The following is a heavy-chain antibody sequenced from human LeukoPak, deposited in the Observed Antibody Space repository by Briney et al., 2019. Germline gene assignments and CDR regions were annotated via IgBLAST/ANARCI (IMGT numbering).Heavy chain of an antibody. CDR3: AKSIGFGELVTRYYFDY. CDR2: IKQDGSEK. CDR1: GFTFSSYW. Sequence: GGSLRLSCAASGFTFSSYWMSWVRQAPGKGLEWVANIKQDGSEKYYVDSVKGRFTISRDNSKNTLYLQMNSLRAEDTAVYYCAKSIGFGELVTRYYFDYWGQGTLVTVSS. D-gene: IGHD3-10*01. J-gene: IGHJ4*02. V-gene: IGHV3-7*03.